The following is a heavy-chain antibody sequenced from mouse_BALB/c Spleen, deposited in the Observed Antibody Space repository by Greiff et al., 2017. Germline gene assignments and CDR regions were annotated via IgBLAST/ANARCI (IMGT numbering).Heavy chain of an antibody. CDR1: GYTFTSYW. CDR2: IFPGTGTT. V-gene: IGHV1S132*01. Sequence: VQLQQSGAELVKPGASVKLSCKTSGYTFTSYWLQWVKQRPGQGLGWIGEIFPGTGTTYYNEKFKGKATLTIDTSSSTAYMQLSSLTSEDSAVYFCARTDYYGSSYLAWFAYWGQGTLVTVSA. D-gene: IGHD1-1*01. J-gene: IGHJ3*01. CDR3: ARTDYYGSSYLAWFAY.